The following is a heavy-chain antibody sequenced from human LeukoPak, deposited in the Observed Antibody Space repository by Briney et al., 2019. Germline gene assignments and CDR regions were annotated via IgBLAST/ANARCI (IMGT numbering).Heavy chain of an antibody. CDR1: GFTSSSYT. CDR2: INESGGRT. Sequence: GGSLRLSCAASGFTSSSYTMGWVRQAPGKGLEWVSDINESGGRTYYADSVRGRFTISRDNSKNALYLLMNSLRAEDTAMYYCAKAQIKGSAYDYWGQGALVTVSS. J-gene: IGHJ4*02. V-gene: IGHV3-23*01. CDR3: AKAQIKGSAYDY.